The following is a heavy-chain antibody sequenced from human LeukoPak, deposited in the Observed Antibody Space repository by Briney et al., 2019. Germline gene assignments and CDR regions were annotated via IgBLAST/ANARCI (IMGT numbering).Heavy chain of an antibody. CDR2: INPSGGST. CDR1: GYTFTSYY. CDR3: ARDQGSLTMIMAYFQH. D-gene: IGHD3-22*01. V-gene: IGHV1-46*01. J-gene: IGHJ1*01. Sequence: ASVNVSCKASGYTFTSYYMHWVRQAPGQGLEWMGIINPSGGSTTYAQKFQGRVTMTRDTSTSTVYMELSSLRSEDTAVYYCARDQGSLTMIMAYFQHWGQGTLVTVSS.